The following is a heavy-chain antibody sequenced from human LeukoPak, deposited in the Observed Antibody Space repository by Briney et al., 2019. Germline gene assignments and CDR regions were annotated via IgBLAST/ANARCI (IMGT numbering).Heavy chain of an antibody. J-gene: IGHJ4*02. CDR1: GFTFSSYS. CDR3: AREGSSSWYLFDY. Sequence: PGGSLRLSCAASGFTFSSYSMNWVRQAPGKGLEWVSSISSSSSYIYYADSVKGRFTISRDNAKNSLYLQMNSLRAEDTAVYYCAREGSSSWYLFDYWGQGTLVTVSS. D-gene: IGHD6-13*01. V-gene: IGHV3-21*01. CDR2: ISSSSSYI.